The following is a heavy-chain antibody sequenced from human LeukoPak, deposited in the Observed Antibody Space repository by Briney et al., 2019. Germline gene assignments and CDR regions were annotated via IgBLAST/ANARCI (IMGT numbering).Heavy chain of an antibody. V-gene: IGHV3-49*04. CDR3: TREPLRYFDWTAYFDY. D-gene: IGHD3-9*01. CDR1: GFTFGDYA. J-gene: IGHJ4*02. Sequence: GGSLRLPCTASGFTFGDYAMSWVRQAPGKGLEWVGFIRSKAYGGTTEYAASVKGRFTISRDDSKSIAYLQMNSLKTEDTAVYYCTREPLRYFDWTAYFDYWGQGTLVTVSS. CDR2: IRSKAYGGTT.